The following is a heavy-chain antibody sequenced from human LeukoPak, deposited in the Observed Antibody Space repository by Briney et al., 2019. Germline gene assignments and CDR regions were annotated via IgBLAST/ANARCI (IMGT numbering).Heavy chain of an antibody. CDR3: ARIPYYDFWSGYYDY. D-gene: IGHD3-3*01. V-gene: IGHV1-18*01. J-gene: IGHJ4*02. CDR2: ISAYNGNT. CDR1: GYTFTSYG. Sequence: ASVKVSCKASGYTFTSYGISWVRQAPGQGLEWMGWISAYNGNTNYAQKLQGRVTMTTDTSTSTAYMELRRLRSDDTAVYYCARIPYYDFWSGYYDYWGQGTLVTVSS.